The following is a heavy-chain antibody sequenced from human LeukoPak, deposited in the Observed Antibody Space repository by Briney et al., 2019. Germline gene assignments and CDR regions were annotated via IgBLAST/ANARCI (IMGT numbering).Heavy chain of an antibody. V-gene: IGHV3-23*01. CDR2: ISGSGGST. CDR1: GFTFSSYA. J-gene: IGHJ4*02. Sequence: GGSLRLSCAASGFTFSSYAMHWVRQAPGKGLEWVSAISGSGGSTYYADSVKGRFTISRDNSKNTLYLQMNSLRAEDTAVYYCAKDLGHYYDSSGYYSPFDYWGQGTLVTVSS. CDR3: AKDLGHYYDSSGYYSPFDY. D-gene: IGHD3-22*01.